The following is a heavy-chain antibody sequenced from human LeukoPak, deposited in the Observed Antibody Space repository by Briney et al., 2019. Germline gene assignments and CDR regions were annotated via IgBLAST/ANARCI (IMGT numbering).Heavy chain of an antibody. J-gene: IGHJ6*02. V-gene: IGHV1-8*01. D-gene: IGHD4-17*01. CDR2: MNPNSGNT. CDR1: GYTFTSYD. CDR3: ARGAFLNDYRDRYYYYYGMDV. Sequence: ASVKVSCKASGYTFTSYDINWVRQATGQGLEWMGWMNPNSGNTGYAQKFQGRVTMTRNTSISTAYMELSSLRSEDTAVYYCARGAFLNDYRDRYYYYYGMDVWGQGTTVTVSS.